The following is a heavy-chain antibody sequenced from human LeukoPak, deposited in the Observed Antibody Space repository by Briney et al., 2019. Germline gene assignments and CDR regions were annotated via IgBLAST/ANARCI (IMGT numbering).Heavy chain of an antibody. CDR2: IIPIFGTA. CDR1: VGTFSSYA. CDR3: ARDLRSWYDILTGYYYYYYMDV. V-gene: IGHV1-69*05. J-gene: IGHJ6*03. Sequence: GASVKVSCKASVGTFSSYAISWVRQAPGQGLEWMGRIIPIFGTANYAQKFQGRVTITTDESTSTAYMELSSLRSEDTAVYYCARDLRSWYDILTGYYYYYYMDVWGKGTTVTVSS. D-gene: IGHD3-9*01.